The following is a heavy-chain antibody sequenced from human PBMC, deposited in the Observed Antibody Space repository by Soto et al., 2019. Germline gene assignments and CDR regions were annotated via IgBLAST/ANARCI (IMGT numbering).Heavy chain of an antibody. CDR1: GYTFTSYG. CDR3: ARSRYDILTGDAFDI. D-gene: IGHD3-9*01. V-gene: IGHV1-18*01. Sequence: ASVKVSCKASGYTFTSYGISWVRQAPGQGLEWMGWISAYNGNTNYAQKLQGRVTMTTDTSTSTAYMELRSLRSDDTAVYYCARSRYDILTGDAFDIWGQGTMVTGSS. CDR2: ISAYNGNT. J-gene: IGHJ3*02.